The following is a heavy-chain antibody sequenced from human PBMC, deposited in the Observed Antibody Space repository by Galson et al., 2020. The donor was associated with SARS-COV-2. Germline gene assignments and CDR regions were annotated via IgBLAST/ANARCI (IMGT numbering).Heavy chain of an antibody. CDR1: GFTFSSYD. Sequence: GESLKISCAASGFTFSSYDMHWVRQATGKGLEWVSAIGTAGDPYYPGSVKGRFTISRENAKNSLYLQMNSLRAGDTAVYYCARGAIRSPGVGIVGWFDPWGQGTLVTVSS. CDR2: IGTAGDP. V-gene: IGHV3-13*05. J-gene: IGHJ5*02. D-gene: IGHD2-21*01. CDR3: ARGAIRSPGVGIVGWFDP.